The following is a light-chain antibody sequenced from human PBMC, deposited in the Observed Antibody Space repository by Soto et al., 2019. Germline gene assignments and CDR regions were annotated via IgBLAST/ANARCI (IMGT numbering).Light chain of an antibody. CDR2: WAS. CDR1: QTVLRSSNNKNH. J-gene: IGKJ5*01. CDR3: QHYYTVAVT. V-gene: IGKV4-1*01. Sequence: DIVMTQSPDSLAVSLGERATINCKSSQTVLRSSNNKNHLAWYQQKPEQPPKMLISWASTRESGVPDRFSGSASGTYFTLTFSSLQAEDVAVYYCQHYYTVAVTFGQGTRLEIK.